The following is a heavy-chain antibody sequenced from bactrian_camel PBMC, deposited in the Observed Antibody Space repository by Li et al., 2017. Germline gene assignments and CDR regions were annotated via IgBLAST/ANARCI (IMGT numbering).Heavy chain of an antibody. V-gene: IGHV3S67*01. CDR1: GYIASRLYC. CDR3: AEGRGSRGEHCYSLNY. Sequence: VQLVESGGGEVQAGGSLRLSCAASGYIASRLYCMGWFRQAPGKEREFVSAFGSDGSTKYADSVQGRFTISQDSARNTVYLQMNNLQPEDTATYYCAEGRGSRGEHCYSLNYWGQGTQVTVS. D-gene: IGHD6*01. CDR2: FGSDGST. J-gene: IGHJ4*01.